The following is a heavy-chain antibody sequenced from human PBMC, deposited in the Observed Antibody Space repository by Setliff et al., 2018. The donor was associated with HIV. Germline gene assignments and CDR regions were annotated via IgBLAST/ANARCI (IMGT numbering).Heavy chain of an antibody. V-gene: IGHV1-69*13. CDR2: IIPIFGTP. Sequence: SVKVSCKASGYQFTAYYMHWVRQTPGQGLEWMGGIIPIFGTPNYAQKFQGRVTITPDESTSTAYMELSSLRSEDTAVYYCARGARYYDILTAYITLGYYYYMDVWGKGTTVTVSS. CDR1: GYQFTAYY. J-gene: IGHJ6*03. CDR3: ARGARYYDILTAYITLGYYYYMDV. D-gene: IGHD3-9*01.